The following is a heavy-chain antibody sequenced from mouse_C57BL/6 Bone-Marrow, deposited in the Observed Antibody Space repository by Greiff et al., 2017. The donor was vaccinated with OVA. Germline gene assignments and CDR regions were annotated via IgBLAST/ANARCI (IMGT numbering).Heavy chain of an antibody. V-gene: IGHV3-5*01. CDR1: GISITTGNYR. J-gene: IGHJ1*03. CDR2: IYYSGTI. D-gene: IGHD1-1*01. Sequence: EVKLQESGPGLVKPSQTVFLTCTVTGISITTGNYRWSWIRQFPGNKLEWIGYIYYSGTITYNPSLTSRTTITRDTPKNQFFLEMNSLTAEDTATYYCARDIYYYGSRYFDVWGTGTTVTVSS. CDR3: ARDIYYYGSRYFDV.